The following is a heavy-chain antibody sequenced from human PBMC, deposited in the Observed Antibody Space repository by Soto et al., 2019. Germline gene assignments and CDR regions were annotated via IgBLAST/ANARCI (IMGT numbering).Heavy chain of an antibody. Sequence: SGPTLVNATQALTLTCPFSGFSLSTSGVGVGWIRQPPGKALEWLALIYWDDDKRYSPSLKSRLTITKDTSKNQVVLTMTNMDPVDTATYYCAHSRRITMVRGVTPNGMDVWGQGTTVTVPS. D-gene: IGHD3-10*01. J-gene: IGHJ6*02. V-gene: IGHV2-5*02. CDR2: IYWDDDK. CDR3: AHSRRITMVRGVTPNGMDV. CDR1: GFSLSTSGVG.